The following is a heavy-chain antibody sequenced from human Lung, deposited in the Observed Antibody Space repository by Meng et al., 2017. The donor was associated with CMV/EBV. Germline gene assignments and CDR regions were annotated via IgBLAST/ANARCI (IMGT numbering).Heavy chain of an antibody. CDR2: TNEDGTIT. D-gene: IGHD3-3*01. Sequence: GGSLRLSCAASGFSFSRYWMHWVRQVPGKGLVWVSRTNEDGTITNYADSVKGRFTISRDNAKNTMYLQMNSLKVEDTAIYYCTRDIGGVCDYWGQGTLVTVSS. J-gene: IGHJ4*02. V-gene: IGHV3-74*01. CDR3: TRDIGGVCDY. CDR1: GFSFSRYW.